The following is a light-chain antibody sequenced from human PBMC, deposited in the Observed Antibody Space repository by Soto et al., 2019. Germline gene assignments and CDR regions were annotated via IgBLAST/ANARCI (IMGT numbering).Light chain of an antibody. CDR2: GAS. CDR1: QSVSSSY. V-gene: IGKV3-20*01. CDR3: QQYGSSLLIT. Sequence: EIVLTQSPGTLSSSPGERATLSCSASQSVSSSYLAWYQQKPGQAPRLLIYGASSRATGIPDRFSGSGSGTDFTLTISRLEPEDFAVYYCQQYGSSLLITFGQGTRLENK. J-gene: IGKJ5*01.